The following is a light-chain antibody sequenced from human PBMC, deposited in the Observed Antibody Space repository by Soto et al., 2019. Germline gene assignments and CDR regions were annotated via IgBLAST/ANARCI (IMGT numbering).Light chain of an antibody. CDR3: QQSYSTPYT. CDR2: AAS. Sequence: DLQMTQSPSSLSASLGDRVTIXXRASQSISSYLNWYQQKPGKAPKLXIYAASSLQSGVPSRFSGSGSGTDFTLTISSLQPEDFATYYCQQSYSTPYTFGQGTKVDIK. V-gene: IGKV1-39*01. J-gene: IGKJ2*01. CDR1: QSISSY.